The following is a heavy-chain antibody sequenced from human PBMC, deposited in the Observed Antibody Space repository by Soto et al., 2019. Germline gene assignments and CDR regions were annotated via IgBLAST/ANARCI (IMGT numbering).Heavy chain of an antibody. J-gene: IGHJ4*02. CDR1: GYSFTSYW. CDR2: IDPSDSYT. V-gene: IGHV5-10-1*01. CDR3: ARLSYYYDRSGPRYYFDY. D-gene: IGHD3-22*01. Sequence: PGESLKISCKGSGYSFTSYWISWVRQMPGKGLEWMGRIDPSDSYTNYSPSFQGHVTISADKSISTAYLQWSSLKASDTAMYYCARLSYYYDRSGPRYYFDYWGQGTLVTVSS.